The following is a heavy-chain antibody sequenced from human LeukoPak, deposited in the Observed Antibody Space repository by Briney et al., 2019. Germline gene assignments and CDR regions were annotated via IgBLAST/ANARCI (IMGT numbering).Heavy chain of an antibody. Sequence: SETLSLTCTVSADSISSNYWSWIRQPPGKGLEWIGYISTSGSTKYNPSLRSRVTISVDTPKNLFSLKLTSMTAADTAFYYCARCRDEFADYGFTSWGQGTLVTVSS. V-gene: IGHV4-59*01. CDR1: ADSISSNY. CDR3: ARCRDEFADYGFTS. J-gene: IGHJ1*01. CDR2: ISTSGST. D-gene: IGHD4-17*01.